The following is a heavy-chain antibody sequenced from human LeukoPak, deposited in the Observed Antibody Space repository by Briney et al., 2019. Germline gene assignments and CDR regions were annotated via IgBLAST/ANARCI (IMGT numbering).Heavy chain of an antibody. CDR2: LNSDGSTT. CDR3: AKDPYRSSSGLVDY. CDR1: GFTFSSYW. Sequence: GGSLRLSCAASGFTFSSYWMHWVRQAPGKGLVWVSRLNSDGSTTNYADSVKGRFTISRDNSKNTLYLQMNSLRAEDTAVYYCAKDPYRSSSGLVDYWGQGTLVTVSS. J-gene: IGHJ4*02. D-gene: IGHD6-6*01. V-gene: IGHV3-74*01.